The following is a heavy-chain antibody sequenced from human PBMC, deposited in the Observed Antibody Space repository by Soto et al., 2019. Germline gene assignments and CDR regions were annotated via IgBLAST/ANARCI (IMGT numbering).Heavy chain of an antibody. Sequence: PGGSLRLSCAASGFTLSGHYLDWVRQAPGKGLEWVGRSRNRANGFTTDYAASVKGRFTVSRDDSKNSVYLQMDSLKIEDTAIYYCSTLTEDYWGQGALVTVSS. J-gene: IGHJ4*02. V-gene: IGHV3-72*01. CDR2: SRNRANGFTT. CDR3: STLTEDY. CDR1: GFTLSGHY. D-gene: IGHD3-9*01.